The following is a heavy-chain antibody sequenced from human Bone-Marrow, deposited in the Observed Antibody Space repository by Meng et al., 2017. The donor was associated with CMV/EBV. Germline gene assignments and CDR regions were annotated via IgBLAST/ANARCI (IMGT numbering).Heavy chain of an antibody. V-gene: IGHV3-33*06. CDR3: AKGDCSSTSCYPEDVDTDY. Sequence: FRCHGRKGSRKGPGKGRGWGAVRWYDGSNRNYAVSVKGRFTISRDNSKNTLYLQMNSLRAEDTAVYYCAKGDCSSTSCYPEDVDTDYWGQGTLVTVSS. J-gene: IGHJ4*02. CDR2: RWYDGSNR. D-gene: IGHD2-2*01. CDR1: FRCHG.